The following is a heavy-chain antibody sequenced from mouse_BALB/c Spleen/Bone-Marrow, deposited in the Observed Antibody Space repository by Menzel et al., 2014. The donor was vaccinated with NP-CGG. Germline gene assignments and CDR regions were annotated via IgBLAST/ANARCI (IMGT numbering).Heavy chain of an antibody. Sequence: QVQLKESGAELVRPGTSVKVSCKASGYAFTNYLIDWVKQRPGQGLEWIGVINPGSGGTNYNEKFKGKATLTADKSSSTSYMQLSSLTSDDSAVYFCARELGVFAYWGQGTLVTVSA. J-gene: IGHJ3*01. V-gene: IGHV1-54*01. CDR1: GYAFTNYL. CDR3: ARELGVFAY. CDR2: INPGSGGT. D-gene: IGHD4-1*01.